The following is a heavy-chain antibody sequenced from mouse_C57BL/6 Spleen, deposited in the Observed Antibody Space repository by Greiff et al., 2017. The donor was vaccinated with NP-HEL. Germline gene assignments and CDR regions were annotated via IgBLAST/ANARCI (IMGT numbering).Heavy chain of an antibody. Sequence: VKLMESGAELARPGASVKLSCKASGYTFTSYGISWVKQRTGQGLEWIGEIYPRSGNTYYNEKFKGKATLTADKSSSTAYMELRSLTSEDSAVYFCADGGYWGQGTTLTVSS. J-gene: IGHJ2*01. CDR3: ADGGY. CDR1: GYTFTSYG. V-gene: IGHV1-81*01. CDR2: IYPRSGNT.